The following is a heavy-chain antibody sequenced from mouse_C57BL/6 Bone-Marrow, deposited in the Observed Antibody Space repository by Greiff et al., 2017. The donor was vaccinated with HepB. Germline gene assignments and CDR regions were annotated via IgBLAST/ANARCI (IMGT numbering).Heavy chain of an antibody. D-gene: IGHD2-4*01. Sequence: EVQRVESGGGLVQPGGSMKLSCAASGFTFSDAWMDWVRQSPEKGLEWVAEIRNKANNHATYYAESVKGRFTISRDDSKSSVYLQMNSLRAEDTGIYYCTRDDYDGGFAYWGQGTLVTVSA. CDR3: TRDDYDGGFAY. CDR2: IRNKANNHAT. V-gene: IGHV6-6*01. CDR1: GFTFSDAW. J-gene: IGHJ3*01.